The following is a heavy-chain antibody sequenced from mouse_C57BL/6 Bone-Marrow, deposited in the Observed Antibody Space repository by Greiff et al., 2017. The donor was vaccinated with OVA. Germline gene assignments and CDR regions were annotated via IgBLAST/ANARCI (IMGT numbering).Heavy chain of an antibody. CDR1: GYSITSDY. Sequence: EVKLMESGPGLVKPSQTLSLTCSVTGYSITSDYWNWIRQFPGNKLEYMGYISYSGSTYYNPSLISRNSITLDTYKNQYYLQLSTVTTEDTATYYCARSRPDYYAMDYWGQGTSVTVSS. CDR2: ISYSGST. CDR3: ARSRPDYYAMDY. J-gene: IGHJ4*01. V-gene: IGHV3-8*01.